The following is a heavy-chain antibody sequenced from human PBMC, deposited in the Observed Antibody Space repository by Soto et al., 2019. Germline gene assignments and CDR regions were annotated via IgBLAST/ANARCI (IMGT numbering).Heavy chain of an antibody. J-gene: IGHJ4*02. CDR2: ISYDGSNK. Sequence: QVQLVESGGGVVQPGRSLRLSCAASGFTFSSYAMHWVRQAPGKGLEWVPGISYDGSNKYYADSVKGRFTISTDNSKTTLYLQMNSLRAEDTAVYYCARDISPRPSSGWPGAFDYWGQGPLVTVSS. D-gene: IGHD6-19*01. CDR3: ARDISPRPSSGWPGAFDY. V-gene: IGHV3-30-3*01. CDR1: GFTFSSYA.